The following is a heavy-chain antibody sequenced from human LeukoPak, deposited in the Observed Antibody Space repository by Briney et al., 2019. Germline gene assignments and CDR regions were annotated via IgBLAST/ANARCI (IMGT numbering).Heavy chain of an antibody. Sequence: GGSLRLSCAASGFTFSSYEMNWVRQAPGKGLEWVSAISGSGGSTYYADSVKGRFTISRDNSKNTLYLQMNSLRAEDTAVYYCARGRDKCSSSWYYWGQGTLVTVSS. CDR1: GFTFSSYE. CDR3: ARGRDKCSSSWYY. V-gene: IGHV3-23*01. D-gene: IGHD6-13*01. J-gene: IGHJ4*02. CDR2: ISGSGGST.